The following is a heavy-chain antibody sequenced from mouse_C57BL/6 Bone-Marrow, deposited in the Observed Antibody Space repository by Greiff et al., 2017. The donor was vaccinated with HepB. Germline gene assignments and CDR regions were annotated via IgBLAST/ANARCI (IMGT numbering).Heavy chain of an antibody. Sequence: VHVKQSGPELVKPGASVKISCKASGYSFTGYYMNWVKQSPEKSLEWIGEINPSTGGTTYNQKFKAKATLTVDKSSSTAYMQLKSLTSEDSAVYYCARSIPTAYWGQGTTLTVSS. CDR3: ARSIPTAY. V-gene: IGHV1-42*01. CDR1: GYSFTGYY. J-gene: IGHJ2*01. D-gene: IGHD1-2*01. CDR2: INPSTGGT.